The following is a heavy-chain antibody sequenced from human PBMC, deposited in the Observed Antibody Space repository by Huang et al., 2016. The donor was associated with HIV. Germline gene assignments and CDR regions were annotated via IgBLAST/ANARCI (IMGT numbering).Heavy chain of an antibody. V-gene: IGHV5-51*01. CDR3: ARWMSSGSYYYFDF. CDR2: SNPGDSDP. Sequence: ELQLVQSGAEVKKPGESLKISCKGSENNFNTYWIGWVRQMPVKVLEWIGISNPGDSDPRYSPSFRGQVTFSADKSINTAYLQWTYLKASDTAMYYCARWMSSGSYYYFDFWGQGTLVTVSS. D-gene: IGHD1-26*01. J-gene: IGHJ4*02. CDR1: ENNFNTYW.